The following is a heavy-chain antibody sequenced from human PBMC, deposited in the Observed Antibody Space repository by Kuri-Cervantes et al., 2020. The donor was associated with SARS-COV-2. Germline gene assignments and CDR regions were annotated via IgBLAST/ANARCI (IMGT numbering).Heavy chain of an antibody. CDR2: ISYDGSNK. CDR1: GFTFSSYA. Sequence: GESLKISCAASGFTFSSYAMHWVRQAPGKGLEWVAVISYDGSNKYYADSVKGRFTISRDNSKNTLHLQMNSLRAEDTAVYYCARQGGRAIYFDYWGQGTLVTVSS. CDR3: ARQGGRAIYFDY. V-gene: IGHV3-30-3*01. D-gene: IGHD6-25*01. J-gene: IGHJ4*02.